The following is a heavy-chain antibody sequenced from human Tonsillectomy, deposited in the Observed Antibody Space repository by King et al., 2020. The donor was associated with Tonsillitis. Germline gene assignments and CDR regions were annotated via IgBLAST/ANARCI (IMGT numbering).Heavy chain of an antibody. D-gene: IGHD1-26*01. V-gene: IGHV3-23*04. CDR2: ISGSGGST. J-gene: IGHJ4*02. Sequence: VQLVESGGGLVQPGGSLRLSCAASGFTFSSYAMSWVRQAPGKGLEWVSAISGSGGSTYYADSVKGRFTISRDNSKNTLYLQMNSLRAEDTAVYYCAPRGSYSGGSPDYFAYWGQGTRVTVSS. CDR3: APRGSYSGGSPDYFAY. CDR1: GFTFSSYA.